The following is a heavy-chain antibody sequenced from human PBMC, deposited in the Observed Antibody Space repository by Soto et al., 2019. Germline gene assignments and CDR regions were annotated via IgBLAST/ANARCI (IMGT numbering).Heavy chain of an antibody. V-gene: IGHV1-18*01. CDR3: ARDSIIVVVVAATLRYYYYGMDV. CDR2: ISAYNGNT. CDR1: GYTSTSYG. Sequence: GASVKVSCKASGYTSTSYGISWVRQAPGQGLEWMGWISAYNGNTNYAQKLQGRVTMTTDTSTSTAYMELRSLRSDDTAVYYCARDSIIVVVVAATLRYYYYGMDVWGQGTTVTV. J-gene: IGHJ6*02. D-gene: IGHD2-15*01.